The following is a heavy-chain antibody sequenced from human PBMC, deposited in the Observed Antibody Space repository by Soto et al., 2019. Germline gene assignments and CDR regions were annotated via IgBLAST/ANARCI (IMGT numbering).Heavy chain of an antibody. J-gene: IGHJ5*02. CDR1: GGSISSGGYS. Sequence: TLSLTCAVSGGSISSGGYSWSWIRQPPGKGLEWIGYIYHSGSNYYNPSLKSRVTIAVDRSKNQFSLKLSSVTAADTAVYYCARGPDYDSSGYYFLAPTWFDPWGQGTLVTVSS. V-gene: IGHV4-30-2*01. CDR3: ARGPDYDSSGYYFLAPTWFDP. D-gene: IGHD3-22*01. CDR2: IYHSGSN.